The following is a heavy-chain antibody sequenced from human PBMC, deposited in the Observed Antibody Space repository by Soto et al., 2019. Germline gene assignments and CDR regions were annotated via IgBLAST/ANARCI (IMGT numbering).Heavy chain of an antibody. V-gene: IGHV3-15*07. D-gene: IGHD6-19*01. CDR1: GVPLRNAG. CDR3: TTEARGIAVAGIPPHYYYYGMEV. J-gene: IGHJ6*02. CDR2: IKSKTDGGTT. Sequence: GGCLRLACAACGVPLRNAGVNGVRPAPGKGLEWVGRIKSKTDGGTTDYAAPVKGRFTISRDDSKNTLYLQMNSLKTEDTAVYYCTTEARGIAVAGIPPHYYYYGMEVWGQGTTVTVSS.